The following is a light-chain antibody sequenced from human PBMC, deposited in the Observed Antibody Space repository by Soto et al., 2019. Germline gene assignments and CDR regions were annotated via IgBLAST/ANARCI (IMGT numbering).Light chain of an antibody. CDR1: SSDVGGYNY. CDR2: DVS. J-gene: IGLJ1*01. Sequence: QSALTQPRSVSGSPGQSVTISCTGTSSDVGGYNYVSWYQHNPGKAPKLMIFDVSARPSGVPDRFSGSKSANTASLTISGLQAEDEADYYCSSYTSISTYVFGTGTKLTVL. V-gene: IGLV2-11*01. CDR3: SSYTSISTYV.